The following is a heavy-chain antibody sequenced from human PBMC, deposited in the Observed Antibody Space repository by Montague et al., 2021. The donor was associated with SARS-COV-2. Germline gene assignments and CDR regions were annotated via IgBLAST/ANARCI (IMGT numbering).Heavy chain of an antibody. CDR2: XYWNDGK. CDR3: AHREEDNSRYSWFDP. D-gene: IGHD2/OR15-2a*01. V-gene: IGHV2-5*01. Sequence: PALVKPTQTFTLICSFSGFSLDTRGAGVAWIRQPPGKALEWLGTXYWNDGKHYNSSLKSRLSMSKDTSKNQVVLILTDVDPADTATYFCAHREEDNSRYSWFDPWGQGTLVTVSS. CDR1: GFSLDTRGAG. J-gene: IGHJ5*02.